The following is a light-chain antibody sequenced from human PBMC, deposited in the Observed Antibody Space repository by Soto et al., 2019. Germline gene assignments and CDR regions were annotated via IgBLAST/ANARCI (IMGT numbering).Light chain of an antibody. CDR2: EVS. V-gene: IGLV2-14*01. CDR1: SSDVGGYNY. CDR3: SSHTSSSTPYV. Sequence: QSVLTQPASVSGSPGQSITISCTGTSSDVGGYNYVSWYQQHPGKAPKLMIYEVSNRPSGVSNRFSGSKSGNTASLTISGLQAEDEADYYCSSHTSSSTPYVFGNGTKVTVL. J-gene: IGLJ1*01.